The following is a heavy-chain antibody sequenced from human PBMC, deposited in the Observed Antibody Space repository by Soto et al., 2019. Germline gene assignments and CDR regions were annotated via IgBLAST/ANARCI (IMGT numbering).Heavy chain of an antibody. Sequence: QITLKESGPTLVKPSQNLTLTCTFSGISLSTTGVGVDWIRQPPGKALEWLALIYWDDDKRYSPSLKSRLTITKDTSKNQVVLTMTNMDPVDTATYYCAHGAGSPDAFDIWGHGTMVTVSS. V-gene: IGHV2-5*02. CDR3: AHGAGSPDAFDI. D-gene: IGHD6-13*01. J-gene: IGHJ3*02. CDR2: IYWDDDK. CDR1: GISLSTTGVG.